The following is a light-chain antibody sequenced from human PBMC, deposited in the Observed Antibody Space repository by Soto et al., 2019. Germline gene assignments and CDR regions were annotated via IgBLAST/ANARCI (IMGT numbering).Light chain of an antibody. CDR3: GSYISASADVL. Sequence: QSALTQPASVSGAPGQSITISCTGTNSDVGGYNYVSWYQHHPGRAPKLIMFDVNNRPSGISNRFSGSKSGNTASLTISGLQAEDEADYYCGSYISASADVLFGGGTKLTVL. CDR2: DVN. V-gene: IGLV2-14*03. J-gene: IGLJ2*01. CDR1: NSDVGGYNY.